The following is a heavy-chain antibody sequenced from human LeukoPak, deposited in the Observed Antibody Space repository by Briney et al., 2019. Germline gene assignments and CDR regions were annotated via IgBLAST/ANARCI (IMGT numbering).Heavy chain of an antibody. CDR3: ARATYCSSTSCYKGNAFDI. CDR2: ISSSSSYM. CDR1: GFTFSSYS. Sequence: PGGSLRLSCAASGFTFSSYSMNWVRQAPGKGLEWVSSISSSSSYMYYADSVKGRFTISRDNAKNSLYLQMNSLRAEDTAVYYCARATYCSSTSCYKGNAFDIRGQGTMVTVSS. D-gene: IGHD2-2*02. V-gene: IGHV3-21*01. J-gene: IGHJ3*02.